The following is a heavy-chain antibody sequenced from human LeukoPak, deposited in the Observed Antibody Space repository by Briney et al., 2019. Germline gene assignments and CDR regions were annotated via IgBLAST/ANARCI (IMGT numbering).Heavy chain of an antibody. Sequence: PGGSLRLSCAASGFTFSSYSMNWVRQAPGKGLEWVSSISSSSSYIYYADSVKGRFTISRDNAKNSLYLQMNSLRAEDTAVYYCARDGRDYYDSSGYHYAVLDYWGQGTLVTVSS. CDR2: ISSSSSYI. CDR3: ARDGRDYYDSSGYHYAVLDY. V-gene: IGHV3-21*01. CDR1: GFTFSSYS. D-gene: IGHD3-22*01. J-gene: IGHJ4*02.